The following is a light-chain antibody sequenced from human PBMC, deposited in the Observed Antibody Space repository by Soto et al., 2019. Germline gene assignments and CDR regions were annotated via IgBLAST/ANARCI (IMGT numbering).Light chain of an antibody. CDR2: DVS. Sequence: QSALTQPASVSGSPGQSITISCTGTSSDVGGYNYVSWYQQHPGKAPKLIIYDVSYRPSGVSNRFSGSKSGNTASLTISGLQAEDEAQYYCSSYTSSSPPVVFGGGTKVTVL. CDR1: SSDVGGYNY. CDR3: SSYTSSSPPVV. J-gene: IGLJ2*01. V-gene: IGLV2-14*01.